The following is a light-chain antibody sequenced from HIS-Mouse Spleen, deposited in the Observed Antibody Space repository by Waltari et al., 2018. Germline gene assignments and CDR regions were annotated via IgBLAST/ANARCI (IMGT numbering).Light chain of an antibody. CDR3: AAWDDSLSGWV. Sequence: QSVLTQPPSASGTPGQRVPISCYGSSSNIGRNYVDWYQQLPGTAPKPLIYRNNQRPSGVPDRFSGSKSGTSASLAISGLRSEDEADYYCAAWDDSLSGWVFGGGTKLTVL. CDR2: RNN. V-gene: IGLV1-47*01. CDR1: SSNIGRNY. J-gene: IGLJ3*02.